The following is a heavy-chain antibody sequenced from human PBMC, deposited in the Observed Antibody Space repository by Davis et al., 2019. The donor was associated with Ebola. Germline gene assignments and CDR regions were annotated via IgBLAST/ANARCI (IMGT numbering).Heavy chain of an antibody. V-gene: IGHV3-23*01. Sequence: PGGSLRLSCAASGFIFRSYVMSWVRQAPGKGLEWVSTLGTSADAYHADSVKGRFTISRDNSKNTLYLQMNGLRVEDTAIYYCTKDTSNIWFDIWGQGTMVTVSS. D-gene: IGHD1-26*01. CDR1: GFIFRSYV. CDR3: TKDTSNIWFDI. J-gene: IGHJ3*02. CDR2: LGTSADA.